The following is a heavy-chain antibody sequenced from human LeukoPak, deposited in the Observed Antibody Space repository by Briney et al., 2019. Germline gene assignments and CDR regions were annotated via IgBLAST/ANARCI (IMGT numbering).Heavy chain of an antibody. Sequence: ASVKVSCKASGGTFSSYAISWVRQAPGQGLEWMGIINPSGGSTSYAQKFQGRVTMTRDTSTSTVYMELSSLRSEDTAVYYCASCSGGSCYALQFDYWGQGTLVTVSS. CDR2: INPSGGST. CDR3: ASCSGGSCYALQFDY. J-gene: IGHJ4*02. V-gene: IGHV1-46*01. D-gene: IGHD2-15*01. CDR1: GGTFSSYA.